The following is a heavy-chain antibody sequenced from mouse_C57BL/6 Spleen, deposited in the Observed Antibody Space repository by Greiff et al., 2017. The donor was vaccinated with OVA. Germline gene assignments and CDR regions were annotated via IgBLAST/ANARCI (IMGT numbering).Heavy chain of an antibody. J-gene: IGHJ4*01. CDR3: ARNYAMDY. CDR1: GFNIKDYY. Sequence: VQLQQSGAELVRPGASVKLSCTASGFNIKDYYMHWVKQRPEQGLEWIGRIDPEDGDTEYAPKFQGKATMTADTSSSTAYMQLSSLTSEDSAVYYCARNYAMDYWGQGTSVTVSS. V-gene: IGHV14-1*01. CDR2: IDPEDGDT.